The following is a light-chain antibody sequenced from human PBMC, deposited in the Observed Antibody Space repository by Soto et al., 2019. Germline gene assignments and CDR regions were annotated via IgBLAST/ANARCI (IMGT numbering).Light chain of an antibody. CDR2: SKN. Sequence: QSVLTQPPSASGTPGQRVTISCSGSSSNIGSNTVNWYQQLPGTAPKLLIYSKNQRPSGVPDRFSGSKSGTSASLAISGLQSEDEADYYCAAWDDSLKGVFGGGTQLTVL. CDR1: SSNIGSNT. J-gene: IGLJ2*01. V-gene: IGLV1-44*01. CDR3: AAWDDSLKGV.